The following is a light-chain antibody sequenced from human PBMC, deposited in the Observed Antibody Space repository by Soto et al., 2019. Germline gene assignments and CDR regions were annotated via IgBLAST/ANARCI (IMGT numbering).Light chain of an antibody. J-gene: IGLJ3*02. V-gene: IGLV2-14*01. CDR3: SSYTSSSPRV. CDR1: SSDVGGYNY. CDR2: DVS. Sequence: QSALTQPASVSGSPGQSITISCTGTSSDVGGYNYVSWYQQHPGKAPKLMIYDVSNRPSGVSNRFSGSKSGNTDSLTISGLQAEDEADYYCSSYTSSSPRVFGGGTQLTV.